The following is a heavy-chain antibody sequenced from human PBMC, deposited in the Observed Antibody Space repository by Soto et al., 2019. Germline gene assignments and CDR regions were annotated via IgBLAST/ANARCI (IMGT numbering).Heavy chain of an antibody. D-gene: IGHD3-3*01. CDR1: GFSFSDGAVG. Sequence: QITLKESGPTLVKPTQTLKLTCTFSGFSFSDGAVGVGWFRQSPGKAPEWLAIYYWDEDEWHSPSLRTRLSISYEASRSQVLLSMVDMDPQDTATYFFARGRRRESCWCGDCYDFDVWGQGLQVAAS. V-gene: IGHV2-5*02. CDR2: YYWDEDE. CDR3: ARGRRRESCWCGDCYDFDV. J-gene: IGHJ4*02.